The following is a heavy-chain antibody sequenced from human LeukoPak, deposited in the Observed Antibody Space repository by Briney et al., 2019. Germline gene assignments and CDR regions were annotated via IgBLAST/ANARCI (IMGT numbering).Heavy chain of an antibody. CDR3: ARDALAVAENESWFDP. Sequence: SETLSLTCTVSGYSISSGYYWGWIRQPPGKGLEWIGSIYHSGSTYYNPSLKSRVTISVDTSKNQFSLKLSSVTAADTAVYYCARDALAVAENESWFDPWGQGTLVTVSS. CDR1: GYSISSGYY. D-gene: IGHD6-19*01. CDR2: IYHSGST. J-gene: IGHJ5*02. V-gene: IGHV4-38-2*02.